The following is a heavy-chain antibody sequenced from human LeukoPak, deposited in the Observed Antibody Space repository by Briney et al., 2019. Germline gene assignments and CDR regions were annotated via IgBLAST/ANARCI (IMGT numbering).Heavy chain of an antibody. CDR3: ARLVGASWFDS. V-gene: IGHV6-1*01. Sequence: SQTLSLTCAISGDRVSSNSVTWNWIRQSPSRGLEWLGRTYYRSTWYNDYEVSVRGRITVNPDTSKNRFSLHLNAVPSEDTAVYYCARLVGASWFDSWGRGTLVTVSS. CDR1: GDRVSSNSVT. D-gene: IGHD1-26*01. CDR2: TYYRSTWYN. J-gene: IGHJ5*01.